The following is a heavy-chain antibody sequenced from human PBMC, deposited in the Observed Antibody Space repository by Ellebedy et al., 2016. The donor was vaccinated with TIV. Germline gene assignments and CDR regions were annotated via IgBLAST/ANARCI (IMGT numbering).Heavy chain of an antibody. D-gene: IGHD1-26*01. J-gene: IGHJ4*02. CDR1: GDSISSGNYY. CDR2: IYHSGRT. V-gene: IGHV4-39*01. Sequence: SETLSLTCNVSGDSISSGNYYWGWIRQPPGKGLEWIGSIYHSGRTYYNPSVKSRVTISVDTSRNQFSLNLTSVTAADTAVYYCVRIDVGFLFPVGMDYWGQGTLVTVSS. CDR3: VRIDVGFLFPVGMDY.